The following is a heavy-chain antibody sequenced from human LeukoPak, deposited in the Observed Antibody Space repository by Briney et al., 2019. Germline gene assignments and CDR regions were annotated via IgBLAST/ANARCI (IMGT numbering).Heavy chain of an antibody. Sequence: PGGSLRLSWAASGFTFSTYGMHWVRQAPGKGLEWVAFIRSDGSDKYHADSVKGRFTISRDNSKNTLYLQMNSLRTEDTAVYYCANEWLHVSGSYKANSWGQGTLVTVSS. CDR1: GFTFSTYG. CDR2: IRSDGSDK. D-gene: IGHD3-10*01. CDR3: ANEWLHVSGSYKANS. J-gene: IGHJ4*02. V-gene: IGHV3-30*02.